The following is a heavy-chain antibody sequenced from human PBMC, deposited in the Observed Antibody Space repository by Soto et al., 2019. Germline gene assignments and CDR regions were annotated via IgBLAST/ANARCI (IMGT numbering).Heavy chain of an antibody. J-gene: IGHJ4*02. CDR3: ARDEEDANLMIVVLPGDY. D-gene: IGHD3-22*01. V-gene: IGHV1-18*01. CDR2: ISTYNGNT. Sequence: QVQLVQSGGEVKKPGASVKVSCKTSGYRFSRYGINWVRQAPGQGLEWMAWISTYNGNTQYAQKFQGRVIMTIDTSTNTAYLELRSLRSDDTAVYYCARDEEDANLMIVVLPGDYWGQGTLVSVSS. CDR1: GYRFSRYG.